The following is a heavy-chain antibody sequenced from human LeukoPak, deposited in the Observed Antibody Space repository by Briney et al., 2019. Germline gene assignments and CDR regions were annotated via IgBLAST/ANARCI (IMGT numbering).Heavy chain of an antibody. V-gene: IGHV4-59*12. CDR2: IYYSGST. CDR1: GGSISSYY. Sequence: SETLSLTCTVSGGSISSYYWSWIRQPPGKGLEWIGYIYYSGSTNYNPSLKSRVTISVDTSKNQFSLKLSSVTAADTAVYYCARADYDILTGFDYWGQGTLVTVSS. D-gene: IGHD3-9*01. CDR3: ARADYDILTGFDY. J-gene: IGHJ4*02.